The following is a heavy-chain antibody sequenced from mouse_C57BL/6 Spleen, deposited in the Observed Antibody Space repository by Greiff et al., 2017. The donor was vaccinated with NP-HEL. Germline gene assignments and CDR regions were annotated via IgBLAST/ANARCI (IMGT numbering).Heavy chain of an antibody. CDR2: IDPNSGGT. Sequence: QVQLQQPGAELVKPGASVKLSCKASGYTFTSYWMHWVKQRPGRGLEWIGRIDPNSGGTKYNEKFKSKATLTVDKPSSTAYMQLRSLTSEDSAVYYCARVVNYYGSSPYWYFDVWGTGTTVTVSS. D-gene: IGHD1-1*01. CDR1: GYTFTSYW. V-gene: IGHV1-72*01. J-gene: IGHJ1*03. CDR3: ARVVNYYGSSPYWYFDV.